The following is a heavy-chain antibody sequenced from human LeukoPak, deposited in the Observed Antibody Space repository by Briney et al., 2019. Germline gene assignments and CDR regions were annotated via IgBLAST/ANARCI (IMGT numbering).Heavy chain of an antibody. D-gene: IGHD5-18*01. V-gene: IGHV3-30-3*01. Sequence: GGSLRLSCAASGFTFSGYAMHWVRQAPGMGLEWVAFISYDGSNKNYADSVKGRFTISRDNSKSTLYLQMNNLRVEDTAVYYCARENYGYFDIWGQGTMVTVSS. CDR2: ISYDGSNK. J-gene: IGHJ3*02. CDR3: ARENYGYFDI. CDR1: GFTFSGYA.